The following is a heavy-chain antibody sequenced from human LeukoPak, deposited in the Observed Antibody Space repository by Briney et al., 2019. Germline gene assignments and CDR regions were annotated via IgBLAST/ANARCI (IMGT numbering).Heavy chain of an antibody. Sequence: GESLRISCKGSGHSFTSYWISWVRQMPGKGLEWMGRIDPSDSYTNYSPPFQGHVTISADKSISTAYLQWSSLKASDTAMYYCARRGDGYKLNDYWGQGTLVTVSS. CDR2: IDPSDSYT. V-gene: IGHV5-10-1*01. CDR3: ARRGDGYKLNDY. J-gene: IGHJ4*02. D-gene: IGHD5-24*01. CDR1: GHSFTSYW.